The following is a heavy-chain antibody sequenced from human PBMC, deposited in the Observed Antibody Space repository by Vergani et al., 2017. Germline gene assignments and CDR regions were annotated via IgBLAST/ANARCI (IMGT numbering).Heavy chain of an antibody. Sequence: QVQLVQSGAEVKKPGSSVKVSCKASGGTFSSYGISWVRQAPGQGLEWMGWISAYNGNTNYAQKLQGRVTITTDTSTSTAYMELRSLRSDDTAVYYCAREGGGCGGDCYYYYYDYMDVWGKGTTVTVSS. V-gene: IGHV1-18*01. D-gene: IGHD2-21*01. CDR2: ISAYNGNT. CDR1: GGTFSSYG. CDR3: AREGGGCGGDCYYYYYDYMDV. J-gene: IGHJ6*03.